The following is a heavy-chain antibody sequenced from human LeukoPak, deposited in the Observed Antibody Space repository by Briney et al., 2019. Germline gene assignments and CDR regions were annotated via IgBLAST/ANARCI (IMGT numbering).Heavy chain of an antibody. J-gene: IGHJ5*02. D-gene: IGHD3-3*01. CDR2: INHSGST. Sequence: PSETLSLTCAVYGGSFSGYYWSWIRQPPGNGLEWIGEINHSGSTNYNPSLKSRVTISVDTSKNQFSLKLSSVSAADTAVYYCARKLRFWSGYYPYCFDPWGQGTLVTVSS. CDR1: GGSFSGYY. V-gene: IGHV4-34*01. CDR3: ARKLRFWSGYYPYCFDP.